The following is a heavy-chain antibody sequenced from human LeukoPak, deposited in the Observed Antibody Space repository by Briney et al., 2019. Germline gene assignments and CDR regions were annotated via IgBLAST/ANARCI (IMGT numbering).Heavy chain of an antibody. Sequence: SETLSLTCTISGGSISNYYWSWIRQPPGKGLEWIAYINYSGSTNYNPSLKTRVTMSVDTSKNQFSLKLSSVTAADTAVYYCARGPLTMTRGFDPWGQGTLVTVSS. V-gene: IGHV4-59*12. CDR1: GGSISNYY. D-gene: IGHD4-17*01. CDR2: INYSGST. CDR3: ARGPLTMTRGFDP. J-gene: IGHJ5*02.